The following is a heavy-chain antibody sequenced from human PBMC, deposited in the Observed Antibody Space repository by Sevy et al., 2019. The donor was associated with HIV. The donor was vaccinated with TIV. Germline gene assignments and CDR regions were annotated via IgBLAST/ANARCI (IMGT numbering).Heavy chain of an antibody. Sequence: GGSLRLSCAASGFTLSGSALHWVRQSSEKGLEWLGRIRSKGNSHPTAYAASLEGRFTVSRDDSKNTAFLQMNSLKIEDTAVYYCPMGTQTRGNDDAFGIWGQGTKFTVSS. CDR2: IRSKGNSHPT. D-gene: IGHD1-1*01. CDR3: PMGTQTRGNDDAFGI. CDR1: GFTLSGSA. V-gene: IGHV3-73*01. J-gene: IGHJ3*02.